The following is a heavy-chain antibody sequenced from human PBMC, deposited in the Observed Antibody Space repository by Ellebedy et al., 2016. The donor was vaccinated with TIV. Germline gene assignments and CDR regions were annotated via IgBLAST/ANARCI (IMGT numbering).Heavy chain of an antibody. V-gene: IGHV3-30*02. D-gene: IGHD3-10*01. Sequence: PGGSLRLSCETSGFTLSNYNMHRVRQAPGKGLEWVGFIRYDGRGKYYAESVKGRFAISRNNSGNTVHLQMDSLRVEDTAVYFCAKGARGVSRVEEYHYSLDVWGHGTTVTVSS. CDR1: GFTLSNYN. CDR3: AKGARGVSRVEEYHYSLDV. J-gene: IGHJ6*02. CDR2: IRYDGRGK.